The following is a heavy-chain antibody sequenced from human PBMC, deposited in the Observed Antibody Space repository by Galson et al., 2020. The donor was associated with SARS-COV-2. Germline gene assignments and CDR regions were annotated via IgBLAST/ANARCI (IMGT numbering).Heavy chain of an antibody. V-gene: IGHV4-59*01. Sequence: LETLSLTCTVSGASISGYYWSWVRQPPWKGLEWIGHIYHSGSTDYNPSLKSRVTISVDTSKNQFSLKLSSVTAADTAVYYCARYSCSSSKCYYGYWGQGTLVTVSS. D-gene: IGHD2-2*01. CDR3: ARYSCSSSKCYYGY. CDR2: IYHSGST. J-gene: IGHJ4*03. CDR1: GASISGYY.